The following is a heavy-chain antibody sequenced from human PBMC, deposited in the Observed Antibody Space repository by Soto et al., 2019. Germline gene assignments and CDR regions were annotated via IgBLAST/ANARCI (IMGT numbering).Heavy chain of an antibody. J-gene: IGHJ4*02. V-gene: IGHV1-69*06. CDR1: GGTFSSYA. Sequence: ASVKVSCKASGGTFSSYAISWVRQAPGQGLEWMGGIIPIFGTANYAQKFQGRVTITADKSTSTAYMELSSLRSEDTAVYYCATRAPYYYDSSAPFDYWGQGTLVTVSS. D-gene: IGHD3-22*01. CDR2: IIPIFGTA. CDR3: ATRAPYYYDSSAPFDY.